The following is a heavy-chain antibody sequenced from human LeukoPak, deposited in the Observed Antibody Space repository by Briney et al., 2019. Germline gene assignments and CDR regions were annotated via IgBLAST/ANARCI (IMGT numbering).Heavy chain of an antibody. CDR2: IYYSGRT. Sequence: SETLSLTCTVSGGSINSYYWRWIRQPPGKGREWGGYIYYSGRTNYNPSLKRGVTISVDKSKKKFSLKLSSVTAADTAVYYCARAGLDFWSGYLIDYWGQGTLVTVSS. CDR1: GGSINSYY. D-gene: IGHD3-3*01. V-gene: IGHV4-59*01. CDR3: ARAGLDFWSGYLIDY. J-gene: IGHJ4*02.